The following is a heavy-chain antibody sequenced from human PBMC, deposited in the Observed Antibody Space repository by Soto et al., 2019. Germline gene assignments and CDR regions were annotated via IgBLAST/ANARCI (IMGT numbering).Heavy chain of an antibody. CDR1: GFTFSHFY. D-gene: IGHD4-4*01. Sequence: SVRLTCGPSGFTFSHFYMSWIRQAPAKGLECLSYISGSDTSNHAADSVRGRFTITRDNDNKSLYLHTNSLRAADPAIYYCARDVPTVQFDYWGEGAVVTVSS. V-gene: IGHV3-11*01. CDR3: ARDVPTVQFDY. CDR2: ISGSDTSN. J-gene: IGHJ4*02.